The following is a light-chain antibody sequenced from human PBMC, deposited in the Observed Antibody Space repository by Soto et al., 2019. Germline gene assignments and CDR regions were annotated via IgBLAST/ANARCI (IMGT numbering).Light chain of an antibody. Sequence: AIQLTQSPSSLSASIGDRVTITCRASQGISSALAWYQQKPGKAPKLLIYDASSLESGVPSRFSGSGSGTEFTLTISSLQPEDFATDYCQQFNNYPITFGQGKRLEIK. CDR1: QGISSA. CDR2: DAS. V-gene: IGKV1D-13*01. CDR3: QQFNNYPIT. J-gene: IGKJ5*01.